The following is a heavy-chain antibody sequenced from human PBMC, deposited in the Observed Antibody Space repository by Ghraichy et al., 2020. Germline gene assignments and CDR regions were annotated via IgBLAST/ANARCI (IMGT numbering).Heavy chain of an antibody. CDR2: IYHSGST. D-gene: IGHD1-7*01. CDR1: GGSISSSNW. V-gene: IGHV4-4*02. J-gene: IGHJ4*02. Sequence: SETLSLTCAVSGGSISSSNWWSWVRQPPGKGLEWIGEIYHSGSTNYNPSLKSRVTISVDKSKNQFSLKLSSVTAADTAVYYCARATQYNWNYGFFDYWGQGTLVTVSS. CDR3: ARATQYNWNYGFFDY.